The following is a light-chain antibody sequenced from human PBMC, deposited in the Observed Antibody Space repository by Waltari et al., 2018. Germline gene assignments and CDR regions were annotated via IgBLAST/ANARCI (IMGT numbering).Light chain of an antibody. Sequence: EIVLTQSPGTLSLSPGERATLPCRASQSVSTTSIAWYQQKVGKAPRLPIYGASSRATGSPHRCSGSGSGTDFTLTISELEPEDFAVYYCQQYGYSPLTFGGGTKVEIK. CDR2: GAS. J-gene: IGKJ4*01. CDR3: QQYGYSPLT. V-gene: IGKV3-20*01. CDR1: QSVSTTS.